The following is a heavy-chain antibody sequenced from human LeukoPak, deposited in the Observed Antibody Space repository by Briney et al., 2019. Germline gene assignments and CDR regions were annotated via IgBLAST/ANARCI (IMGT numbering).Heavy chain of an antibody. V-gene: IGHV4-34*01. CDR1: GGSFSGYY. CDR2: INHSGST. Sequence: SETLSLTCAVYGGSFSGYYWSWIRQPPGKGLEWIGEINHSGSTNYNPSLKSRVTISVDTSKNQFSLKLSSVTAADTAVYYCASSSPAAIGNYFDYWGQGTLVTVSS. CDR3: ASSSPAAIGNYFDY. D-gene: IGHD2-2*01. J-gene: IGHJ4*02.